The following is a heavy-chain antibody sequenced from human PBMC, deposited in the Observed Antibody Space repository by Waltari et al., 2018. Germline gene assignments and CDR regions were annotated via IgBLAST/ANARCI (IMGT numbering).Heavy chain of an antibody. CDR2: ISSSSSYI. D-gene: IGHD6-13*01. V-gene: IGHV3-21*01. Sequence: EVQLVESGGGLVKPGGSLRLACAASGFTFSSYSRNWVRQAPGKGLEWVSSISSSSSYIYYADSVKGRFTISRDNAKNSLYLQMNSLRAEDTAVYYCARDYSSSWYYFDYWGQGTLVTVSS. CDR3: ARDYSSSWYYFDY. J-gene: IGHJ4*02. CDR1: GFTFSSYS.